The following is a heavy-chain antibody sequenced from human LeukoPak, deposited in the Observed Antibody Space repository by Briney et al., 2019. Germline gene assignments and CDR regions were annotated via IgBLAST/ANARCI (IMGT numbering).Heavy chain of an antibody. CDR1: GYTFTSYA. J-gene: IGHJ4*02. V-gene: IGHV7-4-1*02. Sequence: GASVKVSCKASGYTFTSYAMNWVRQAPGQGLEWMGWINTNTGNPTYAQGFTGRFVFSLDTSVSTAYLQISSLKAEDTAVYYCARELRYYYDSSGYTSLGYWGQGTLVTVSS. CDR2: INTNTGNP. CDR3: ARELRYYYDSSGYTSLGY. D-gene: IGHD3-22*01.